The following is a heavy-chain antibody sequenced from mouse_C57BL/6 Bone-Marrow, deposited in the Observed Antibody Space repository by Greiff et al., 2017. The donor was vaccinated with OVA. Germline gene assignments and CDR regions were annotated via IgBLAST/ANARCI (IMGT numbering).Heavy chain of an antibody. CDR1: GYTFTDYY. J-gene: IGHJ2*01. Sequence: QVQLQQSGAELVRPGASVKLSCKASGYTFTDYYINWVKQRPGQGLEWIARIYPGSGNPYYNEKFKGKATLTAEKSSSTAYMQLSSLTSEDSAVYFCARAYGSSPYFDYWGQGTTLTVSS. V-gene: IGHV1-76*01. CDR2: IYPGSGNP. CDR3: ARAYGSSPYFDY. D-gene: IGHD1-1*01.